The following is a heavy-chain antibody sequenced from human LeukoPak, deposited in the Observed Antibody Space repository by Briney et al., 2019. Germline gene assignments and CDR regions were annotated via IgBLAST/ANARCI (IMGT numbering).Heavy chain of an antibody. CDR3: AKDMRRALDAFDI. CDR1: GFTFDDYA. J-gene: IGHJ3*02. Sequence: GGSLRLSCAASGFTFDDYAMHWGRQAPGKGLEWVSGISWNSGSIGYADSVKGRFTISRDNAKNSLYLQMNSLRAEDTALYYCAKDMRRALDAFDIWGQGTMVTVSS. V-gene: IGHV3-9*01. CDR2: ISWNSGSI.